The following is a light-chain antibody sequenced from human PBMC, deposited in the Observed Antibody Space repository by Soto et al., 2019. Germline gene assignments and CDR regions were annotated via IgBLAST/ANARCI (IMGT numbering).Light chain of an antibody. Sequence: EIVLTQSPGTLSLSPGESATLSCRASQSVGRNYLAWFQHKPDQAPRLLIYDASNRATGVPDRFSGSGSGTDFTLSVTRLEPEDFALYYCHQYAVSPLTFGGGTTVEI. V-gene: IGKV3-20*01. CDR2: DAS. CDR3: HQYAVSPLT. J-gene: IGKJ4*01. CDR1: QSVGRNY.